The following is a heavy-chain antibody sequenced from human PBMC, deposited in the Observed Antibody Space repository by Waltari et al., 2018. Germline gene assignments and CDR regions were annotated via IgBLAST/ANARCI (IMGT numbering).Heavy chain of an antibody. CDR2: VKYYGRT. J-gene: IGHJ6*02. V-gene: IGHV4-34*01. D-gene: IGHD6-6*01. CDR3: AGVAPIVPYYGLNV. CDR1: GGSFGVYY. Sequence: QVQLQQWGAGLLRPSETLSLTCAVYGGSFGVYYWSWIRQPPGKGLEWIGEVKYYGRTNYNPSLKSRVTISVYMSKKQFSLKVTSVTAADTALYFCAGVAPIVPYYGLNVWGQGTTVAVSS.